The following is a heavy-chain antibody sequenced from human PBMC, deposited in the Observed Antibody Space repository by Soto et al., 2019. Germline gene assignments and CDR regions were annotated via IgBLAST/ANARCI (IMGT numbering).Heavy chain of an antibody. CDR1: GFTFDYYA. D-gene: IGHD2-21*02. J-gene: IGHJ6*02. CDR3: AEDRSGGDRHYYGMDV. Sequence: PGGSLRLSCAASGFTFDYYAMHWVRQAPGKGLEWVSGISWNSGSIGYADSVKGRFTISRDNAKNSLYLQMNSLRAEDTALYYCAEDRSGGDRHYYGMDVWGQGTTVTVSS. CDR2: ISWNSGSI. V-gene: IGHV3-9*01.